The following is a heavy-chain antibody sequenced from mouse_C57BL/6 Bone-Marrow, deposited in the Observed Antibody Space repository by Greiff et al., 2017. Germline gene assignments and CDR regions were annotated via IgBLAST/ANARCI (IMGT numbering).Heavy chain of an antibody. D-gene: IGHD2-3*01. CDR1: GFTFSSYG. V-gene: IGHV5-6*01. CDR3: ARQDGYFLYYFDY. J-gene: IGHJ2*01. Sequence: EVHLVESGGDLVKPGGSLKLSCAASGFTFSSYGMSWVSQTPDKRLEWVATISSGGSYTYYPDSVKGRFTISRDNAKNTLYLQMSSLKSEDTAMYYCARQDGYFLYYFDYWGQGTTLTVSS. CDR2: ISSGGSYT.